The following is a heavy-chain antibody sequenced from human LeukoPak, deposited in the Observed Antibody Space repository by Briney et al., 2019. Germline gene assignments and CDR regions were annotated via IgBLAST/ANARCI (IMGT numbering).Heavy chain of an antibody. Sequence: GASVKVSCKASGGTFSSYAISWVRQAPGQGLEWMGGIIPIFGTANYAQKFQGRVTITTDESTSTAYMELSSLRSEDTAVYYCARVPGGQLERRSPGWYFDLWGRGTLVTVSS. D-gene: IGHD1-1*01. J-gene: IGHJ2*01. CDR2: IIPIFGTA. V-gene: IGHV1-69*05. CDR3: ARVPGGQLERRSPGWYFDL. CDR1: GGTFSSYA.